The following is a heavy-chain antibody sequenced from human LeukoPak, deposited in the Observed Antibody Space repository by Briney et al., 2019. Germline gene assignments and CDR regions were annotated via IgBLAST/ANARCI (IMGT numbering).Heavy chain of an antibody. Sequence: SETLSLTCIVSGGSISSCYWSWIRQPPGKGLEWIGYIYYSGSTNYNPSLKSRVTISVDTSKNQFSLKLSSVTAADTAVYYCARHVPVGATGAFDIWGQGTMVTVSS. D-gene: IGHD1-1*01. V-gene: IGHV4-59*08. CDR3: ARHVPVGATGAFDI. CDR1: GGSISSCY. CDR2: IYYSGST. J-gene: IGHJ3*02.